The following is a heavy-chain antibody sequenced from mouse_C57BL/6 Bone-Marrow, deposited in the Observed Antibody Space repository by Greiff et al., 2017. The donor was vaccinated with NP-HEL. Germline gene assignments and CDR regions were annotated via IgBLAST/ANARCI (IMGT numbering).Heavy chain of an antibody. V-gene: IGHV5-4*01. J-gene: IGHJ3*01. Sequence: DVKLVEPGGGLVKPGGSLKLSCAASGFTFSSSAMSWVRQPPVTRLEWFATISDGGSYTYYPDNVKGRFTISRDNAKNKLYLQISHLRSEDTAMYYCARDGGWLPFRFAYWGQGTLVTVSA. CDR1: GFTFSSSA. CDR3: ARDGGWLPFRFAY. D-gene: IGHD2-3*01. CDR2: ISDGGSYT.